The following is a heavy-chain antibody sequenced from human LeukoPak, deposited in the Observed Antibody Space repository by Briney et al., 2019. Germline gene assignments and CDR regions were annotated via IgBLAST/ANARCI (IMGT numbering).Heavy chain of an antibody. CDR1: GFTFSSYA. D-gene: IGHD4-17*01. V-gene: IGHV3-23*01. CDR3: AKRSPYGDYASAYFDN. J-gene: IGHJ4*02. Sequence: PGGSLRLSCAASGFTFSSYAMSWVRQAPGKGLEWVSAISGSAGTTYYTDSVKGRFTISRDNSKNTLYLQMNSLRAEDTAVYYCAKRSPYGDYASAYFDNWGQGTLVTVSS. CDR2: ISGSAGTT.